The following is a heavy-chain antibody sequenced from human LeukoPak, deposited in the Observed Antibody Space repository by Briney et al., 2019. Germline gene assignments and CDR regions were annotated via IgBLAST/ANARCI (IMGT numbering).Heavy chain of an antibody. D-gene: IGHD1-26*01. J-gene: IGHJ4*02. CDR3: AKDRSGSYSQGLDY. CDR2: ISSSSSYI. CDR1: GFTFSSYS. Sequence: PGGSLRLSCAASGFTFSSYSMNWVRQAPGKGLEWVSSISSSSSYIYYADSVKGRFTISRDNSKNTLYLQMNSLRAEDTAVYYCAKDRSGSYSQGLDYWGQGTLVTVSS. V-gene: IGHV3-21*01.